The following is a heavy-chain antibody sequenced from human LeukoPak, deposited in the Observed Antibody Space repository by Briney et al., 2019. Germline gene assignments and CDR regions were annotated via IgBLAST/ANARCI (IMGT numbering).Heavy chain of an antibody. J-gene: IGHJ4*02. CDR2: ISGSGSST. Sequence: GGSLRFSCAASGFTFSGYAWSWVRQAQGRGLDGVSAISGSGSSTYYANSVKGRFTISRDNSKNTLYLQVNSLRAEDTAVYYCASHCSGGSCYFWGQGTLVSVSS. D-gene: IGHD2-15*01. CDR1: GFTFSGYA. CDR3: ASHCSGGSCYF. V-gene: IGHV3-23*01.